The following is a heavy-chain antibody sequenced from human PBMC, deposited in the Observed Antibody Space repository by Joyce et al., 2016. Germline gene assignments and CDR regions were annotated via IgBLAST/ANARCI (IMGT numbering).Heavy chain of an antibody. V-gene: IGHV3-21*01. Sequence: EVQLVESGGGLVKPGGSLRLSCAASGFTFSSYSISWVRQAPGKGMWWVSSLSSSSSYIKYTDSVKGRFTISRDNAKNSLYLQMNSLRVEDTAVYYCARSSYTNGIFDYWGQGTLVTVSS. CDR1: GFTFSSYS. D-gene: IGHD2-8*01. CDR2: LSSSSSYI. CDR3: ARSSYTNGIFDY. J-gene: IGHJ4*02.